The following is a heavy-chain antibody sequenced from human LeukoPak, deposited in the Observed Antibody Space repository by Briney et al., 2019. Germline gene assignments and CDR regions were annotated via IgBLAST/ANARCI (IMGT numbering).Heavy chain of an antibody. J-gene: IGHJ4*02. CDR1: GYTFTSYY. D-gene: IGHD2-2*01. Sequence: ASVKVSCKASGYTFTSYYMHWVRQAPGQGLEWMGVINPSGGSTSYAQKFQGRVTMTRDTSTSTVYMELSSLRSEDTAVYYCARGRLGGIVVVPAAIDYWGQGTLVTVSS. V-gene: IGHV1-46*01. CDR2: INPSGGST. CDR3: ARGRLGGIVVVPAAIDY.